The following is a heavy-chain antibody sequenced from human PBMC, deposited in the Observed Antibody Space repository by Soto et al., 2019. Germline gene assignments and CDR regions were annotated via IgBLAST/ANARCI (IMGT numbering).Heavy chain of an antibody. D-gene: IGHD2-15*01. CDR2: IKSRALGGTT. V-gene: IGHV3-15*07. CDR1: GFPFSNAW. CDR3: TTDSYSSMVVVRFDY. Sequence: AGSGFPFSNAWINWVRHVPGKGLEWVGRIKSRALGGTTDFAAPVRGRFAITRDDSRNVAYMQMNSLHTEDTAVYYCTTDSYSSMVVVRFDYSGHGSLVTVSS. J-gene: IGHJ4*01.